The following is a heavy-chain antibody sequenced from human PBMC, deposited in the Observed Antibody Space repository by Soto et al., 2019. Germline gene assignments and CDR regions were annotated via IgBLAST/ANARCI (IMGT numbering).Heavy chain of an antibody. V-gene: IGHV3-11*01. Sequence: QVQLVESGGGLVKPGGSLRLSCAASGLTFSDHYMTWIRQAPGKGLEWISYISSSAGTIYYADAVKGRITISRDNAKNSLYLQMTNLRAEDTAVYYCARAPYFGSGTYYYYALDVWGQGTTVTVSS. CDR1: GLTFSDHY. CDR3: ARAPYFGSGTYYYYALDV. J-gene: IGHJ6*02. D-gene: IGHD3-10*01. CDR2: ISSSAGTI.